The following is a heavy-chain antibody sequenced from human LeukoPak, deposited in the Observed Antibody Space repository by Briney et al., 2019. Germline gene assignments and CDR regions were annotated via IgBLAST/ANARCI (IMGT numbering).Heavy chain of an antibody. D-gene: IGHD5-12*01. CDR3: ARERPDKSGYDYFDY. CDR2: ISSSSSYI. J-gene: IGHJ4*02. V-gene: IGHV3-21*01. CDR1: GFTFSSYS. Sequence: PGGSLRLSCAASGFTFSSYSMNWVRQAPGKGLEWVSSISSSSSYIYYADSVKGRFTISRDNAKNSLYLQMNSLRAEDTAVYYCARERPDKSGYDYFDYWGQGTLVTVSS.